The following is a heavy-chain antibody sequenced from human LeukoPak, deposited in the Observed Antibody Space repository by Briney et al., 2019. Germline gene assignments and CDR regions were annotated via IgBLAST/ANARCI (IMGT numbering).Heavy chain of an antibody. J-gene: IGHJ4*02. CDR2: IYTDGTT. CDR1: GFTSNY. Sequence: GGSLRLSCAASGFTSNYMSWVRQAPGKGLEWISLIYTDGTTTFYADSVKGRFTLSRDNSKNTFYLQMNGLRPVDTGVYYCASDGYNYFEFWGQGTLVIVSS. V-gene: IGHV3-53*01. D-gene: IGHD5-24*01. CDR3: ASDGYNYFEF.